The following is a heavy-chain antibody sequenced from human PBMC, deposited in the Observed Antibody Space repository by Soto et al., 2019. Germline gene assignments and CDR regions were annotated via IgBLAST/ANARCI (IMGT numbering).Heavy chain of an antibody. CDR3: ARLGPRRFGRLVIPYYFDY. V-gene: IGHV4-59*08. D-gene: IGHD3-9*01. CDR2: IYYSGST. CDR1: GGSISSYY. J-gene: IGHJ4*02. Sequence: PSETLSLTCTVSGGSISSYYWSWIRQPPGKGLEWIGYIYYSGSTNYNPSLKSRVTISVDTSKNQFSLKLSSVTAADTAVYYCARLGPRRFGRLVIPYYFDYWGQGTLVTVSS.